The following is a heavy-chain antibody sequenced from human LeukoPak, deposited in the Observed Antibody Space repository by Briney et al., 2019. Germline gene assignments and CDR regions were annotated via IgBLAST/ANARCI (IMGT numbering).Heavy chain of an antibody. V-gene: IGHV3-30*02. J-gene: IGHJ4*02. CDR2: IRYDGSNK. Sequence: GGSLRLSCAASGFTFSSYGMHWVRQAPGKWLEWVAFIRYDGSNKYYADSVKGRFTISRDNSKNTLYLQMNSLRAEDTAVYYCAKDTWDEPNFFDYWGQGTLVTVSS. CDR3: AKDTWDEPNFFDY. D-gene: IGHD1-26*01. CDR1: GFTFSSYG.